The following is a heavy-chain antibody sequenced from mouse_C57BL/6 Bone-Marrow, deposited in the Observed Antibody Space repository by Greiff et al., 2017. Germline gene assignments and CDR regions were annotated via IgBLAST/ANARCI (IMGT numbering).Heavy chain of an antibody. V-gene: IGHV3-2*02. CDR3: ARWGGYYYAMDY. CDR1: GYSITSDYA. D-gene: IGHD2-2*01. Sequence: ESGPGLVKPSQSLSLTCTVTGYSITSDYAWNWIRQFPGNKLEWMGYISYSGSTSYNPSLKSRISITRDTSKNQFFLQLNSVTTEDTATYYCARWGGYYYAMDYWGQGTSVTVSS. CDR2: ISYSGST. J-gene: IGHJ4*01.